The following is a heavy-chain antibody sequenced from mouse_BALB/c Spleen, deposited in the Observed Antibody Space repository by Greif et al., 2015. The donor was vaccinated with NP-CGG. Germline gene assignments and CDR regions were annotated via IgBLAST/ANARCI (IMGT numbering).Heavy chain of an antibody. D-gene: IGHD2-14*01. J-gene: IGHJ4*01. V-gene: IGHV2-2*02. Sequence: QVQLQQSGPGLVQPSQSLSITCTVSGFSLTSYGVHWVRQSPGKGLEWLGVIWSGGSTDYNAAFISRLSISKDNSKSQVFFKMNSLQANDTAIYYCAIPAYYRYDYAMDYWGQGTSVTVSS. CDR3: AIPAYYRYDYAMDY. CDR1: GFSLTSYG. CDR2: IWSGGST.